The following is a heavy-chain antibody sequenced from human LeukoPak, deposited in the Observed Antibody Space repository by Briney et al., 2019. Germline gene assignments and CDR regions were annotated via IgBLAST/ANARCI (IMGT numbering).Heavy chain of an antibody. CDR2: ISYDGSNK. V-gene: IGHV3-30*18. J-gene: IGHJ4*02. CDR3: AKDRGSYSSGWTGFDY. CDR1: GFTLSSYG. D-gene: IGHD6-19*01. Sequence: GRSLRLSCAASGFTLSSYGMHWVRQAPGKGLEWVAVISYDGSNKYYADSVKGRFTISRDNSKNTLYLQMNSLRAEDTAVYYCAKDRGSYSSGWTGFDYWGQGTLVTVSS.